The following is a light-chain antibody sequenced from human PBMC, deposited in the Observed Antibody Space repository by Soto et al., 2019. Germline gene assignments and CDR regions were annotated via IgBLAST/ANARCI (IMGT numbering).Light chain of an antibody. V-gene: IGLV3-21*04. CDR2: YDS. J-gene: IGLJ2*01. CDR3: QVWDSSSDLRGVV. Sequence: SYELTQPPSVSVAPGKTARITCWGTNIGSKSVHWYQQKPGQAPVLVIYYDSDRPSGIPERFSGSNSGNTATLTISRVEAGDEADYYCQVWDSSSDLRGVVFGGGTKLTVL. CDR1: NIGSKS.